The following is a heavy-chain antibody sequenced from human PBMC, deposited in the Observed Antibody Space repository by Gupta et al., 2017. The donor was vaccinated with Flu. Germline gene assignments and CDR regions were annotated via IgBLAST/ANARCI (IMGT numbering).Heavy chain of an antibody. D-gene: IGHD3-3*01. J-gene: IGHJ6*02. CDR3: AISYYDFWSGYPKRYYYYGMDV. CDR1: GGSFSGYY. Sequence: QVQLQQWGAGLLKPSETLSLTCAVYGGSFSGYYWSWIRQPPGKGLEWIGEINHSGSTNYNPSLKSRFTISVDTSKNQFSLKLSSVTAADTAVYYCAISYYDFWSGYPKRYYYYGMDVWGQGTTVTVSS. CDR2: INHSGST. V-gene: IGHV4-34*01.